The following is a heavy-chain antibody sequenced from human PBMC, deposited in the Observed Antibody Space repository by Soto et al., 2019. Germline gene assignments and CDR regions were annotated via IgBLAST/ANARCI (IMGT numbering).Heavy chain of an antibody. CDR1: GFTVSSNY. D-gene: IGHD1-1*01. CDR3: ARVRTQG. V-gene: IGHV3-53*04. Sequence: EVQLVESGGGLVQPGGSLRLSCAASGFTVSSNYMSWVRQAPGQGLECLSVIDSDGTTYYADSVKGRFTISRHNSKNMLYFQIGSLRGGDKAVFYFARVRTQGWGQGTMVPVSS. J-gene: IGHJ3*01. CDR2: IDSDGTT.